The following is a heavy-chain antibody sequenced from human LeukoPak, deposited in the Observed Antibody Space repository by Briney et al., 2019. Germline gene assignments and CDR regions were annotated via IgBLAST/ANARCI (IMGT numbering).Heavy chain of an antibody. D-gene: IGHD6-19*01. CDR3: ASWGSSGSLDY. Sequence: PETLSLTCTVAGGSISSYYWSWIRQPPGKGLEWIGYIYYSGSTNYNPSLKSRVTISVDTSKNQFSLKLSSVTAADTAVYYCASWGSSGSLDYWGQGTLVTVSS. J-gene: IGHJ4*02. CDR2: IYYSGST. CDR1: GGSISSYY. V-gene: IGHV4-59*01.